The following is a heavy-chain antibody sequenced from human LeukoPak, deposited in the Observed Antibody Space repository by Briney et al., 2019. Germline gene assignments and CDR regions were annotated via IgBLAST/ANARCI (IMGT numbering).Heavy chain of an antibody. CDR3: AKAGPFGSGVRAFDI. J-gene: IGHJ3*02. CDR1: GFTFSSYG. D-gene: IGHD2-8*02. Sequence: GGTLRLSCAASGFTFSSYGMSWVRQAPGKGLEWVSAISGSGGSTYYADSVKGRFTISRDNSKNTLYLQMNSLRAEDTAVYYCAKAGPFGSGVRAFDIWGQGTMVTVSS. CDR2: ISGSGGST. V-gene: IGHV3-23*01.